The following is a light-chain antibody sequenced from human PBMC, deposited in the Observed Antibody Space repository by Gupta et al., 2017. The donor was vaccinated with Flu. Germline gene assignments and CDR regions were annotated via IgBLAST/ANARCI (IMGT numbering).Light chain of an antibody. J-gene: IGLJ3*02. Sequence: QSALTQPPSASGSPGQSVTISCTGTGIDIGPYNSVSWYRQHPGKAPKLMIVEVNKPPSGVPDRFSGSKSGSTAYLTVSGLQAEDEADYYCSSYAGSNNLVFGGGTKLTVL. CDR3: SSYAGSNNLV. CDR1: GIDIGPYNS. V-gene: IGLV2-8*01. CDR2: EVN.